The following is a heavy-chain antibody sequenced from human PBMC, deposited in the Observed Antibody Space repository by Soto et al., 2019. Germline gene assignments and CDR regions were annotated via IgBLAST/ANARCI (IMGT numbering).Heavy chain of an antibody. CDR2: IYYRGST. Sequence: SETLSLTCTVSGGSISSHYWSWVRQAPGKGLEWIGHIYYRGSTNYNPSLRSRSTISVDTSKNQFSLKLNSVTTADTAVYYCARDGREASGMDVWGQGTKVTVS. J-gene: IGHJ6*02. CDR1: GGSISSHY. V-gene: IGHV4-59*11. D-gene: IGHD1-26*01. CDR3: ARDGREASGMDV.